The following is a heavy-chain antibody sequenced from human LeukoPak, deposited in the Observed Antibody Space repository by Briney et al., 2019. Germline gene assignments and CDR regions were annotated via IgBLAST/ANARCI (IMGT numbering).Heavy chain of an antibody. J-gene: IGHJ4*02. CDR3: ARDLTAYFDY. V-gene: IGHV3-66*01. Sequence: GGSLRLSCAASGFTVSSNYMSWVRQAPGKGLEWVSVIYSGGGTYYAASVKSRFTISRDNSKKTLYLQVNSLRAEDTAVYYCARDLTAYFDYWGQGTLVTVSS. CDR2: IYSGGGT. CDR1: GFTVSSNY. D-gene: IGHD3-16*01.